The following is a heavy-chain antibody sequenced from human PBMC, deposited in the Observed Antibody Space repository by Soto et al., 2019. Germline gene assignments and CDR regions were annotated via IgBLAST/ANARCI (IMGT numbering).Heavy chain of an antibody. J-gene: IGHJ4*02. CDR2: ISGSGGST. CDR3: ARLLYDFWSGYYPFDY. CDR1: GFTFSSYA. D-gene: IGHD3-3*01. Sequence: GGSLRLSCAASGFTFSSYAMSWVRQAPGKGLEWVSAISGSGGSTYYADSVKGRFTISRDNSKNTLYLQMNSLRSDDTAVYYCARLLYDFWSGYYPFDYWGQGTLVTVSS. V-gene: IGHV3-23*01.